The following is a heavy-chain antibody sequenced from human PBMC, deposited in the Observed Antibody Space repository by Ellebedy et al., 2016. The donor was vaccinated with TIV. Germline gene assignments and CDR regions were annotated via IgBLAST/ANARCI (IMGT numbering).Heavy chain of an antibody. CDR2: ISGGDSKT. CDR3: AKGWSSKTARYGEY. V-gene: IGHV3-23*01. D-gene: IGHD3-10*01. Sequence: PGGSLRLSCAASGFTFSSYAMSWVRQAPGKGLEWVSVISGGDSKTYYADSVKGRVTISKDNSKNTLYLQMNILRAEDTAVHYCAKGWSSKTARYGEYWGQGTLVTVSS. CDR1: GFTFSSYA. J-gene: IGHJ4*02.